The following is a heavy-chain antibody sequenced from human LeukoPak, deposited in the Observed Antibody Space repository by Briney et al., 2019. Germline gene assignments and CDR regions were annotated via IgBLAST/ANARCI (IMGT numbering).Heavy chain of an antibody. V-gene: IGHV3-74*01. CDR1: GFTFSSYW. CDR3: ARQYSYDSSGYYPWDY. CDR2: INSDGSST. D-gene: IGHD3-22*01. Sequence: GGSLRLSCVASGFTFSSYWMHCVRQAPGKGLVWVSRINSDGSSTTYADSVKGRFTISRDNAENTLYLQMNSLRAEDTAMYYCARQYSYDSSGYYPWDYWGQGTLVTVSS. J-gene: IGHJ4*02.